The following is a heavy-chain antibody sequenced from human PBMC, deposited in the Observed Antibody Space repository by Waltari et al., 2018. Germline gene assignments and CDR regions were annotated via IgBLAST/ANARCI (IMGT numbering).Heavy chain of an antibody. V-gene: IGHV3-66*02. CDR1: GFDINSNY. CDR3: ARWRSIAFWYFEL. Sequence: EVRLVESGGDLVRPGGSLRLSCTASGFDINSNYMTWVRQAPGKGLEWVSVIDAVGDTYYADSVKGRFTISRDTSKNEVFLQMNDVRAEDTAVYYCARWRSIAFWYFELWGRGTLVTVSS. J-gene: IGHJ2*01. D-gene: IGHD3-3*02. CDR2: IDAVGDT.